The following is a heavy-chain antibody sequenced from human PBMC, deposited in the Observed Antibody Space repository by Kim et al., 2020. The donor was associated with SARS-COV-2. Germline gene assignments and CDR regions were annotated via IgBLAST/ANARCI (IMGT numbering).Heavy chain of an antibody. Sequence: DSVKGRFTISRDNSKNTLYLQMNSLRAEDTAVYYCAKAEMVYAIWAYFQHWGQGTLVTVSS. V-gene: IGHV3-23*01. D-gene: IGHD2-8*01. CDR3: AKAEMVYAIWAYFQH. J-gene: IGHJ1*01.